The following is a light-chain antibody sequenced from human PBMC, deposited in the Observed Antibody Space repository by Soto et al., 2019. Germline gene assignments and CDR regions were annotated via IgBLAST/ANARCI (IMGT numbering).Light chain of an antibody. CDR2: SNN. V-gene: IGLV1-44*01. Sequence: QSVLTQPPSASGTPGQRVTISCSGSSCNIGSNTVNWYQQLPGTAPKLLIYSNNQRPSGVPDRFSGSKSGNSASLAISGLQSEDEADYYCAAWDDSLNGRYVFGTGTKLTVL. CDR3: AAWDDSLNGRYV. CDR1: SCNIGSNT. J-gene: IGLJ1*01.